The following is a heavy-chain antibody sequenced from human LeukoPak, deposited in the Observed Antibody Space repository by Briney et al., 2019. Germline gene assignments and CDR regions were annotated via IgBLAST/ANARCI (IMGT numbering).Heavy chain of an antibody. J-gene: IGHJ4*02. D-gene: IGHD3-10*01. V-gene: IGHV3-30*18. CDR1: GFTFSSYG. CDR3: AKEDYGSGSSIALDY. CDR2: ISYDGSNK. Sequence: PGGSLRLSCAASGFTFSSYGMHWVRQAPGKGLEWVAVISYDGSNKYYADSVKGRFTISRDNSKNTLYLQMNSLRAEDTAVYYCAKEDYGSGSSIALDYCGEGTLVTASS.